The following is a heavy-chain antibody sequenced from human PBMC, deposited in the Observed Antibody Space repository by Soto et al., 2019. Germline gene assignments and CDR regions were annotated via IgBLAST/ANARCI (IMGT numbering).Heavy chain of an antibody. D-gene: IGHD2-2*01. CDR1: GFTFSTYS. Sequence: EVQLVESGGGLVKPGGSLRLSCAASGFTFSTYSMKWVRQAPGKGLEWISSISSSGGSLSHAESVKGRFTISIDNAKNSLYLQMDSLRAEDTAVYYCARGRSINTDMDYWGQGTLVTVSS. V-gene: IGHV3-21*01. CDR3: ARGRSINTDMDY. J-gene: IGHJ4*02. CDR2: ISSSGGSL.